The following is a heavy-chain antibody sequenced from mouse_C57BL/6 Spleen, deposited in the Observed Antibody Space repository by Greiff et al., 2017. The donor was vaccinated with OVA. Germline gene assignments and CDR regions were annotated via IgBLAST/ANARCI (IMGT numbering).Heavy chain of an antibody. CDR1: GYTFTDYN. CDR2: INPNNGGT. D-gene: IGHD1-1*01. V-gene: IGHV1-18*01. J-gene: IGHJ3*01. Sequence: EVMLVESGPELVKPGASVKIPCKASGYTFTDYNMDWVKQSHGKSLEWIGDINPNNGGTIYNQKFKGKATLTVDKSSSTDYMELRSLTSEDTAVYYCARGDYGSPFAYWGQGTLVTVSA. CDR3: ARGDYGSPFAY.